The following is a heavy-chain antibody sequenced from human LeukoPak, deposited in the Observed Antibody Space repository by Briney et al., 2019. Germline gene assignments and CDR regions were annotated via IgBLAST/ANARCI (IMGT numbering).Heavy chain of an antibody. CDR1: GYTFTSYG. Sequence: GASVKASCKASGYTFTSYGTRWVRQAPGQGLEWMGGIIPIFGTANYAQKCQGRITITADKSTSTAYMELSSLRSEDTAVYYCARVGGVQQWLLGEHESERIFDIWGQGTMVTVSS. V-gene: IGHV1-69*06. CDR3: ARVGGVQQWLLGEHESERIFDI. D-gene: IGHD6-19*01. CDR2: IIPIFGTA. J-gene: IGHJ3*02.